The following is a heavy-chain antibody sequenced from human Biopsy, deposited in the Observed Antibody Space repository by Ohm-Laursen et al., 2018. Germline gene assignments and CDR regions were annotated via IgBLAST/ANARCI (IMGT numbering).Heavy chain of an antibody. V-gene: IGHV3-48*01. Sequence: SLRLSCAASGFTFSSYSMNWVRQAPGKGLEWVSFISSGSSPIYYADSVKGRFTISRDDAKNSLYLQMNSLRAEDTAAYYCARGRTGGWGQGTLVTVSS. J-gene: IGHJ4*02. CDR2: ISSGSSPI. CDR1: GFTFSSYS. D-gene: IGHD1/OR15-1a*01. CDR3: ARGRTGG.